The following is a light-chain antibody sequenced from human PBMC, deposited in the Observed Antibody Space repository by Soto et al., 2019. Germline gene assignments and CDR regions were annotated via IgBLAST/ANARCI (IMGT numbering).Light chain of an antibody. Sequence: QTALTQPPSTSGSPGRSVASSCTGASSDVGAYEHVSWYQQHPGRAPKLILYDVNNRPSGVSNHFSGSKSGNTASLVISGLQANDEADYYCSSYSTTNILVFGSGTKVNVL. J-gene: IGLJ1*01. CDR1: SSDVGAYEH. CDR3: SSYSTTNILV. V-gene: IGLV2-14*03. CDR2: DVN.